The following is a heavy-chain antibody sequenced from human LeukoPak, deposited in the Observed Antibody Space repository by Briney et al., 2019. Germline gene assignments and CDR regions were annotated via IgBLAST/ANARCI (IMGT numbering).Heavy chain of an antibody. CDR3: ARERRYSVGAFDI. CDR2: ISSSSSYI. V-gene: IGHV3-21*01. J-gene: IGHJ3*02. D-gene: IGHD1-26*01. Sequence: GGSLRLSCAASGFTFSSYSMNWVRQAPGKGLEWVSSISSSSSYIYYADSVKGRFTISRDNAKNSLYLQMNSLRAEDTAVYYCARERRYSVGAFDIWAQGTMVPVPS. CDR1: GFTFSSYS.